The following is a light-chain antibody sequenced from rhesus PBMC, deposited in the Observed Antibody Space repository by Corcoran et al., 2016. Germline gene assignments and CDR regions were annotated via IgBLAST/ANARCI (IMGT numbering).Light chain of an antibody. Sequence: QAALTQPRSVSGSPGQSVTISCTGTSSDIGGYNYVSWYQQHPGTAPKLMIYEVSKRPSGVSDRFSGSKCGNTASLTISGLQAEDEAGYYCCSYAGSYTYIFGAGTRLTVL. CDR1: SSDIGGYNY. V-gene: IGLV2-32*01. CDR3: CSYAGSYTYI. J-gene: IGLJ1*01. CDR2: EVS.